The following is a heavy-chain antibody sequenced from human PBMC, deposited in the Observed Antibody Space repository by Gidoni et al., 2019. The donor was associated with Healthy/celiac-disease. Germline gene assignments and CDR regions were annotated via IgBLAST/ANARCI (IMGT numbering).Heavy chain of an antibody. CDR2: ISGSGGST. Sequence: EVQLLESGGGLVQPGGSLRLSCAAPGFTFSSSARSWVRQAPGKGRGGVSAISGSGGSTYDADSVKGRFTISRDNSKNTLYLQMNSRRAEDTAVYYCAKIGGGDGYNSGTLDYWGQGTLVTVSS. CDR3: AKIGGGDGYNSGTLDY. D-gene: IGHD5-12*01. J-gene: IGHJ4*02. V-gene: IGHV3-23*01. CDR1: GFTFSSSA.